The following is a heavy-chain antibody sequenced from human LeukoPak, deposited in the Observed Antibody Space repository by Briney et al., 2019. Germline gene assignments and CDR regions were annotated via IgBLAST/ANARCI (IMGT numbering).Heavy chain of an antibody. V-gene: IGHV3-48*03. CDR1: GFTFSNFE. CDR3: VSDAFDI. Sequence: GGSLRLSCAASGFTFSNFEMTWVRQATEKGLELGSYISSSGSAIYYGDSVKGRFTISRDNAKNSLYLQMNNLRAEDTAVYYCVSDAFDIWGQGTMVTVSS. CDR2: ISSSGSAI. J-gene: IGHJ3*02.